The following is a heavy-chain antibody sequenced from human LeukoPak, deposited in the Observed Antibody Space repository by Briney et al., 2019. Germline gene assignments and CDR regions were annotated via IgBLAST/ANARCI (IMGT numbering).Heavy chain of an antibody. V-gene: IGHV3-7*04. CDR3: ARDVRPDY. J-gene: IGHJ4*02. Sequence: PGGSLRLSCVASGFTFRSYWMTGARHAPGKGLEWVANIKQDGSEKYYVDSVKGRFTISRDNAKNSLYLQMNSLRAEDTAMYYCARDVRPDYWGQGTLVTVST. CDR2: IKQDGSEK. D-gene: IGHD6-6*01. CDR1: GFTFRSYW.